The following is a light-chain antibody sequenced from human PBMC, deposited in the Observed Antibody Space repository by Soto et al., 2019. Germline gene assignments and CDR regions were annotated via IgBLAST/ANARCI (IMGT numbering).Light chain of an antibody. V-gene: IGKV1-5*01. Sequence: DIQMTQSPSTLSASVGDRVTITCRASQSISSWLAWYQQKPGKAPKVLIYDASSLESGVPSRFSGSGAGPECTLSISRLQPDDFATYNCQRYNSYSTFGQGTKVEIK. CDR3: QRYNSYST. CDR1: QSISSW. J-gene: IGKJ1*01. CDR2: DAS.